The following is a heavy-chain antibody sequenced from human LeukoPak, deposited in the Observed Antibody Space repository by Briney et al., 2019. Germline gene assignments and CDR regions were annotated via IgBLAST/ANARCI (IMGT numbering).Heavy chain of an antibody. D-gene: IGHD1-26*01. CDR3: ARAGTTSSKWELLLADPAPIGY. Sequence: GGSLRLSCAASGFTVSFNYMTWVRQPPGKGLEWVSVIYSGGSTYYADSLKGRFTISRDNSKNTLYLQMNSLRAEDTAVYYCARAGTTSSKWELLLADPAPIGYWGQGTLVTVSS. CDR1: GFTVSFNY. CDR2: IYSGGST. V-gene: IGHV3-53*05. J-gene: IGHJ4*02.